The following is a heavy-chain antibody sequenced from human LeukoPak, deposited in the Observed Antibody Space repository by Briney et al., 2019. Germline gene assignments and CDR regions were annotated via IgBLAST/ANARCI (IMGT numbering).Heavy chain of an antibody. CDR3: ARAGIVGANPFDY. CDR1: GGSFSGYY. V-gene: IGHV4-34*01. D-gene: IGHD1-26*01. CDR2: INHSGST. Sequence: SETLSLTCAVYGGSFSGYYWSWIRQPPGKGLEWIGEINHSGSTNYNPSLTSRVTISVDTSKNQFSLKLSSVTAADTAVYYCARAGIVGANPFDYWGQGTLVTVSS. J-gene: IGHJ4*02.